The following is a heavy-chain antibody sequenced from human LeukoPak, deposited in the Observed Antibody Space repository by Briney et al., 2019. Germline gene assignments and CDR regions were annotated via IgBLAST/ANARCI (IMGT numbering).Heavy chain of an antibody. CDR1: GGSISSSSYY. V-gene: IGHV4-39*01. J-gene: IGHJ4*02. Sequence: SETLSLTCTVSGGSISSSSYYRGWIRQPPGKGLEWIGSIYYSGSTYYNPSLKSRVTISVDTSKNQFSLKLSSVTAADTAVYYCARAYSSGWYRGNYFDYWGQGTLVTVSS. CDR2: IYYSGST. CDR3: ARAYSSGWYRGNYFDY. D-gene: IGHD6-19*01.